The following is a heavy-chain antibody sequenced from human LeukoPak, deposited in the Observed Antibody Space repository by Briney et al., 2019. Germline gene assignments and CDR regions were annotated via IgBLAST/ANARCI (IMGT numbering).Heavy chain of an antibody. J-gene: IGHJ4*02. D-gene: IGHD4/OR15-4a*01. V-gene: IGHV3-33*01. CDR3: ARDFDYRADY. Sequence: GSLRLSCAVSGFTFSNYGMHWVRQAPGKGLQWVAVIWYDGSDKYYADSVKGRFTISRDNSKNTLYLQMNSLRAEDTAVYYCARDFDYRADYWGQGTLVTVS. CDR2: IWYDGSDK. CDR1: GFTFSNYG.